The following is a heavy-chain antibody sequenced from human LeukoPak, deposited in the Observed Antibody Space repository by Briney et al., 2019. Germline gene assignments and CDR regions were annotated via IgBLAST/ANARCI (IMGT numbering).Heavy chain of an antibody. V-gene: IGHV3-9*01. CDR3: ARHHYYGSGSYYLSVDFDY. CDR2: ISWNSGSI. CDR1: GFTFDDYA. D-gene: IGHD3-10*01. J-gene: IGHJ4*02. Sequence: GRSLRLSCAASGFTFDDYAMHWVRQAPGKGLEWVSGISWNSGSIGYADSVKGRFTISRDNAKNSLYLQMNSLRAEDTAVYYCARHHYYGSGSYYLSVDFDYWGQGTLVTVSS.